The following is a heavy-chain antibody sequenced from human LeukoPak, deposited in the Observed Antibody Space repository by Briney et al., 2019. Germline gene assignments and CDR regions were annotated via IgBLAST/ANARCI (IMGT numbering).Heavy chain of an antibody. D-gene: IGHD1-26*01. V-gene: IGHV4-39*07. Sequence: SETLSLTCTVSSGSIRGSDYYWCWIRQPPGKGLEWIGYIYHSGSTYYNPSLKSRVTISVDTSKNQFSLKLSSVTAADTAVYYCARGINIGSYPFDYWGQGTLVTVSS. J-gene: IGHJ4*02. CDR1: SGSIRGSDYY. CDR3: ARGINIGSYPFDY. CDR2: IYHSGST.